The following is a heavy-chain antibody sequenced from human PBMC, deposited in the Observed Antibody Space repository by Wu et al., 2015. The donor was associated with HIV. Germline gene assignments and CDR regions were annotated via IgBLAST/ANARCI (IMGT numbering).Heavy chain of an antibody. J-gene: IGHJ6*02. CDR3: ARVWTYYYDSSGYSGSNYYYYGMDV. CDR1: DYTFSGYG. Sequence: GQLMQSGAEMKKPGASVKVSCKASDYTFSGYGISWVRQAPGQGLEWLGWSSAYNGNTNYAQKFQGRVTMTRDTSISTAYMELSRLRSDDTAVYYCARVWTYYYDSSGYSGSNYYYYGMDVWGQGTTVTVSS. CDR2: SSAYNGNT. D-gene: IGHD3-22*01. V-gene: IGHV1-18*01.